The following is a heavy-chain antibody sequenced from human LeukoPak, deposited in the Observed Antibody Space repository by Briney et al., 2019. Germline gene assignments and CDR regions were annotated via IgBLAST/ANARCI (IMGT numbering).Heavy chain of an antibody. CDR3: ARVDTAMVIDY. V-gene: IGHV1-69*04. CDR1: GGXFSSYA. CDR2: IIPILGIA. Sequence: ASVKVSCKASGGXFSSYAMSWVRQAPGQGLEWMGRIIPILGIANYAQKFQGRVTITADKSTSTAYMELSSLRSEDTAVYYCARVDTAMVIDYWGQGTLVTVSS. D-gene: IGHD5-18*01. J-gene: IGHJ4*02.